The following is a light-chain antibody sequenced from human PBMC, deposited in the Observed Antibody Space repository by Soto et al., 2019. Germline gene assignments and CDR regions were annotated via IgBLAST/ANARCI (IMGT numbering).Light chain of an antibody. CDR3: QQFNSYPIT. J-gene: IGKJ5*01. CDR2: DVS. Sequence: AIQLTQSPSSLSASVGDRVTITCRASQDIRGALAWYQQTPGKAPKILIYDVSTLQSGVPSRFSGSSSGTDFSLTISSLQPEDFATYFCQQFNSYPITFGQRTRLDIK. CDR1: QDIRGA. V-gene: IGKV1-13*02.